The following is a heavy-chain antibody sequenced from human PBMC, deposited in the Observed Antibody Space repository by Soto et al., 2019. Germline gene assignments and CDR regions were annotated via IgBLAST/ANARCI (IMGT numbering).Heavy chain of an antibody. J-gene: IGHJ4*02. Sequence: GGSLRLSCAASGFTFSSYAMHWVRQAPGKGLEWVAVISYDGSNKYYADSVKGRFTISRDNSKNTLYLQMNSLRAEDTAVYYCARGHYDSSGYTFDYWGQGTLVTSPQ. CDR2: ISYDGSNK. V-gene: IGHV3-30-3*01. CDR3: ARGHYDSSGYTFDY. D-gene: IGHD3-22*01. CDR1: GFTFSSYA.